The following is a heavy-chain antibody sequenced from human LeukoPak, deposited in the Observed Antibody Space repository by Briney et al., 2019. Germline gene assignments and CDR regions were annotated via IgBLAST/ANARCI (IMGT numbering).Heavy chain of an antibody. CDR3: ARGDYDSSGYPDY. V-gene: IGHV3-48*01. D-gene: IGHD3-22*01. J-gene: IGHJ4*02. CDR2: ISSSSSTI. Sequence: PGGSLRLSCVASGFTFSSYSMNWVRQAPGKGLEWVSYISSSSSTIYYADSVKGRFTISRDNAKNSLYLQMNSLRAEDTAVYYCARGDYDSSGYPDYWGQGTLVTVSS. CDR1: GFTFSSYS.